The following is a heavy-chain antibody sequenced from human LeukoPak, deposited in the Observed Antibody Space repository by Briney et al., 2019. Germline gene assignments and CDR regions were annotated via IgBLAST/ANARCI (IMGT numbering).Heavy chain of an antibody. V-gene: IGHV3-23*01. CDR2: ISGSGGST. CDR1: GFTFSSYA. Sequence: HPGGSLRLSCAASGFTFSSYAMSWVRQAPGKGLEWVSAISGSGGSTYYADSVKGRFTISRDNSKNTLYLQMNSLRAEDTAVYYCAKGWDYYDSSSYFDYWGQGTLVTVSS. D-gene: IGHD3-22*01. J-gene: IGHJ4*02. CDR3: AKGWDYYDSSSYFDY.